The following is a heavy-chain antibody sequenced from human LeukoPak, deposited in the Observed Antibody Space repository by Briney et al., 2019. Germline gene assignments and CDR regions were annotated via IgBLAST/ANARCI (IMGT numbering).Heavy chain of an antibody. D-gene: IGHD5-24*01. Sequence: GGSLRLSCAASGFTFNTYGMSWVRQAPGKGLEWVSCISSSSTYKYYADSIKGRFTISRDNAKNSLYLQMNSLRAEDTAVYYCAREIWLQEPRPYFDYWGQGTLVTVSS. CDR3: AREIWLQEPRPYFDY. CDR1: GFTFNTYG. CDR2: ISSSSTYK. J-gene: IGHJ4*02. V-gene: IGHV3-21*01.